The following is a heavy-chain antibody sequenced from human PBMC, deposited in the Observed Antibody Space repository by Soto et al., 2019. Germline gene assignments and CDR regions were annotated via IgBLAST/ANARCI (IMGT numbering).Heavy chain of an antibody. CDR3: AREPNESFYFDY. J-gene: IGHJ4*02. Sequence: ASVKVSCKASGYTFTNYYIHWLRQAPGQGLEWLGILRPRTGNTGYAQRFQGRVTMTRDTSTGTVYMELTSLKSDDTAVYYCAREPNESFYFDYWGQGTQVTVYS. V-gene: IGHV1-46*01. CDR1: GYTFTNYY. CDR2: LRPRTGNT.